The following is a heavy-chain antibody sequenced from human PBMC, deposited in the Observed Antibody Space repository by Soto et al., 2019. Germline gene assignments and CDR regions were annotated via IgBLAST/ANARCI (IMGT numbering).Heavy chain of an antibody. CDR3: AKPPTYDSSGHIDY. J-gene: IGHJ4*02. V-gene: IGHV3-30*18. Sequence: PGGSLRLSCAASGFTFSSYGMHWVRQAPGKGLEWVAVISYDGSNKYYADSVKGRFTISRDNSKNTLYLQMNSLRAEDTAVYYCAKPPTYDSSGHIDYWGQGTLVTVSS. CDR2: ISYDGSNK. CDR1: GFTFSSYG. D-gene: IGHD3-22*01.